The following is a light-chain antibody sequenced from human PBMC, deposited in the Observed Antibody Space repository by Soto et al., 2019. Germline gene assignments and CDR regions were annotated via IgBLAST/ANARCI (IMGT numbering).Light chain of an antibody. Sequence: IELTQSPYFLSEAIGGRVTITCRASQVISTSLAWYQVKPGKAPKLLIYAASTLESGVPSRFSATVSGTEFSRRITSLQPADFATHYCQQLLDAQITFVHGTRLEIK. J-gene: IGKJ5*01. CDR1: QVISTS. V-gene: IGKV1-9*01. CDR2: AAS. CDR3: QQLLDAQIT.